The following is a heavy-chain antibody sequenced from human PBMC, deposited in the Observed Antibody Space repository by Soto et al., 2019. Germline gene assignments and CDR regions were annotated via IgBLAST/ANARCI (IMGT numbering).Heavy chain of an antibody. CDR2: VYNSGST. CDR3: ASSPSYYYDSSVYYYDY. Sequence: SETLSLTCTVSGGSISSNYWTWIRQPPGKGLEWIGYVYNSGSTNYNPSLKSRVTISEDTSKSQFSLKVNSMTAADTAVYYCASSPSYYYDSSVYYYDYWGQGTLVTVSS. CDR1: GGSISSNY. D-gene: IGHD3-22*01. J-gene: IGHJ4*02. V-gene: IGHV4-59*01.